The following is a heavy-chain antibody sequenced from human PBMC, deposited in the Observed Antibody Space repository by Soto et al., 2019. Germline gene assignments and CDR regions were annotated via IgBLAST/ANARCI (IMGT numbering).Heavy chain of an antibody. J-gene: IGHJ4*02. CDR1: GDSVSSNNIA. Sequence: SQTLSLTCAVSGDSVSSNNIAWNWLRQSPWRGLEWLGRTYYRSKWYNEYAVSVRSRITINPDTSKNQFSLQLNSVTPEDTAVYYCARVLYDTSRWYPWSFVYWGQGTLVTVSS. V-gene: IGHV6-1*01. D-gene: IGHD6-13*01. CDR3: ARVLYDTSRWYPWSFVY. CDR2: TYYRSKWYN.